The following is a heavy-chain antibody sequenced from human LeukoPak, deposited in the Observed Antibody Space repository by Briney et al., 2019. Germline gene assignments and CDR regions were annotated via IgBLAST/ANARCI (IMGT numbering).Heavy chain of an antibody. V-gene: IGHV3-11*04. CDR1: GFTFSDYY. J-gene: IGHJ4*02. D-gene: IGHD5-18*01. Sequence: GGSLRLSCAASGFTFSDYYMSWIRQAPGKGLEWVSYISSSGSTIYYADSVKGRFTISRDNAKNSLYLQMNSLRAEDTAVYYRAGSSGYSYGYIDYWGQGTLVTVSS. CDR2: ISSSGSTI. CDR3: AGSSGYSYGYIDY.